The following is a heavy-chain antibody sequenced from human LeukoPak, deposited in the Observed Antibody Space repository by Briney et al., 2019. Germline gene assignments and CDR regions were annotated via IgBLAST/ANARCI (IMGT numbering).Heavy chain of an antibody. CDR3: ARDFYDSSAKILDY. CDR2: ISYGGSNK. Sequence: GGSLRLSCAASGFTFSSYAMHWVRQAPGKGLEWVAVISYGGSNKYYADSVKGRFTISRDNSKNTLYLQMNSLRAEDTAVYYCARDFYDSSAKILDYWGQGTLVTVSS. CDR1: GFTFSSYA. V-gene: IGHV3-30-3*01. D-gene: IGHD3-22*01. J-gene: IGHJ4*02.